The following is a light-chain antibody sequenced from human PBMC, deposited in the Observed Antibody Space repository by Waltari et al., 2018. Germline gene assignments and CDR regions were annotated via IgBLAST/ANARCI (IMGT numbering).Light chain of an antibody. V-gene: IGKV1-27*01. CDR3: QKYNSAPRT. J-gene: IGKJ1*01. CDR2: AAS. CDR1: QVISNY. Sequence: DVQMPQCPSSLSAAVGDRVTITCRASQVISNYLDWYQQKPGKVPKLLLYAASTLQSGVPSRFSCSGSGTDFTLTISSLQPEDVATYYCQKYNSAPRTFGQGTKVEIK.